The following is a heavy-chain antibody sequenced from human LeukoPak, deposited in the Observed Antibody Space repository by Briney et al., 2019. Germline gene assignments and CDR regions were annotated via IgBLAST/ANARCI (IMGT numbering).Heavy chain of an antibody. CDR2: IYTSGST. CDR3: ARTPRGRYGIGITYYYYYMDV. D-gene: IGHD3-10*01. Sequence: PSETLSLTCTVSGGSISSYYWSWIRQPAGKGLEWIGRIYTSGSTNYNPSLKSRVTMSVDTSKNQFSLKLSSVTAADTAVYYCARTPRGRYGIGITYYYYYMDVWGKGTTVTISS. V-gene: IGHV4-4*07. J-gene: IGHJ6*03. CDR1: GGSISSYY.